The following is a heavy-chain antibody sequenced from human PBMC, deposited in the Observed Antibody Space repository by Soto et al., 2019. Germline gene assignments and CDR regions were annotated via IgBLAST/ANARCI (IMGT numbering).Heavy chain of an antibody. CDR3: ARQIYDSDTGPNFQYYFDS. J-gene: IGHJ4*02. CDR2: IDPSDSQT. V-gene: IGHV5-10-1*01. Sequence: GESLKISCKGSGYSFAGYWITWVRQKPGKGLEWMGRIDPSDSQTYYSPSFRGHVTISVTKSITTVFLQWSSLRASDTAMYYCARQIYDSDTGPNFQYYFDSWGQGALVTVSS. CDR1: GYSFAGYW. D-gene: IGHD3-22*01.